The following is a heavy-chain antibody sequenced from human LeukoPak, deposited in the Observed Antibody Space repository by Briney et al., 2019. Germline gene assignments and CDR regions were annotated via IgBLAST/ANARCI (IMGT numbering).Heavy chain of an antibody. D-gene: IGHD3-22*01. V-gene: IGHV4-34*01. J-gene: IGHJ4*02. CDR2: IYYSGST. Sequence: SETLSLTCAVYGGSFSGYYWGWIRQPPGKGLEWIGSIYYSGSTYYNPSLKSRVTISVDTSKNQFSLKLSSVTAADSAVYYCARDPHYCDSSGYRIWGQGTLVTVSS. CDR3: ARDPHYCDSSGYRI. CDR1: GGSFSGYY.